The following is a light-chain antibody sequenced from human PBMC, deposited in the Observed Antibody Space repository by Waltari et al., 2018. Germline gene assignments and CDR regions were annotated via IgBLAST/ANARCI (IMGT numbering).Light chain of an antibody. Sequence: QSALTQPASVSGSPGQSITISCTGTNNDVGASTFVSWYQQHPGRAPQPMIYDVTERPSGISYRFSGSKSANTASLTISGLLPEDEAIYYCCSFTATHTLLFGGGTTVTVL. J-gene: IGLJ2*01. CDR2: DVT. CDR1: NNDVGASTF. V-gene: IGLV2-14*03. CDR3: CSFTATHTLL.